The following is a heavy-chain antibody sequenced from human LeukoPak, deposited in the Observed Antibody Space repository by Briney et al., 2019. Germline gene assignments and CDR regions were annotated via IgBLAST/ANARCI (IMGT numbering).Heavy chain of an antibody. CDR3: ARGGVLE. Sequence: SETLSLTCAVYGGSFSGYYCSWIRQPPGKGLEWIGEINHSGSTNYNPSLKSRVTISVDTSKNQFSLKLSSVTAADTAVYYCARGGVLEGGQGTLVTVSS. CDR2: INHSGST. J-gene: IGHJ4*02. D-gene: IGHD6-6*01. V-gene: IGHV4-34*01. CDR1: GGSFSGYY.